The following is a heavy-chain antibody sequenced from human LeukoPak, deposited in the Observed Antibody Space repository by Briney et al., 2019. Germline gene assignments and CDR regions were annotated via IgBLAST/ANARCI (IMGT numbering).Heavy chain of an antibody. CDR3: STGGRRESDSSGFYLFYYGMDV. CDR1: GFTFSNAW. D-gene: IGHD3-22*01. CDR2: IKSTTDGGTT. V-gene: IGHV3-15*01. J-gene: IGHJ6*02. Sequence: GGSLRLFCAASGFTFSNAWMNWVRQAPGKGLEWVGRIKSTTDGGTTDSAAPVKGRFTISRDYSKNTLYLQMDSLKTEDTALFYCSTGGRRESDSSGFYLFYYGMDVWGQGTTVTVSS.